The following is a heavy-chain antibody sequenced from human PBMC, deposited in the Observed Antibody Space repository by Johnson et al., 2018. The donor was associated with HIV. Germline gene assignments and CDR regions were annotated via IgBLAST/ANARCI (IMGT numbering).Heavy chain of an antibody. J-gene: IGHJ3*02. CDR1: GFIFRNYW. CDR2: IKEDGSEK. Sequence: VQLVESGGGLVQPGGSLRLSCVASGFIFRNYWMSWVRQAPGKGLEWVANIKEDGSEKSYVDSVKGRFTISRDNAKNSVYLQMNSLRADDTAGYYCASSVALVRGAFDIWGQGTIVTVSS. CDR3: ASSVALVRGAFDI. D-gene: IGHD2-21*01. V-gene: IGHV3-7*05.